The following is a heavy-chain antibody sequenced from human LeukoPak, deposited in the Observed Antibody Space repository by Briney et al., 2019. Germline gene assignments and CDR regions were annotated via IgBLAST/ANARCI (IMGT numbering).Heavy chain of an antibody. V-gene: IGHV3-23*01. CDR2: ISGSGYST. CDR1: GFTFSSYS. CDR3: AKSQSSSYYRFDY. D-gene: IGHD6-13*01. Sequence: TGGSLRLSCAASGFTFSSYSMNWVRQAPGKGLEWVSTISGSGYSTYYADSVKGRFTISRDNSKNTLYLQMNSLRAEDTAVYYCAKSQSSSYYRFDYWGQGTLVTVSS. J-gene: IGHJ4*02.